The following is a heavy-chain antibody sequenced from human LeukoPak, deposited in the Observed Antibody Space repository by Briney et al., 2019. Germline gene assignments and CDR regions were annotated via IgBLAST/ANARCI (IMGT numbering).Heavy chain of an antibody. Sequence: GASLKISCKGSGSSFTSYLISWGRQMPGKGLEWVGRIDPSDTYTNYSPSFQGHVTTSADKSISTAYLQWSSLKASETAMYYCARHGENWFDPWGQGTLVTVSS. CDR3: ARHGENWFDP. V-gene: IGHV5-10-1*01. D-gene: IGHD5-24*01. J-gene: IGHJ5*02. CDR2: IDPSDTYT. CDR1: GSSFTSYL.